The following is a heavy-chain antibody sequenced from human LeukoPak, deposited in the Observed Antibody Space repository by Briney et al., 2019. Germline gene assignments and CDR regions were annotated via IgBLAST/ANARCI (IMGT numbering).Heavy chain of an antibody. CDR1: RFTFSSYT. J-gene: IGHJ4*02. V-gene: IGHV3-21*01. D-gene: IGHD3-22*01. CDR3: ARDITLMVVHPGGDY. Sequence: GGSLRLSCAASRFTFSSYTMNWVRQAPGKGREWVLSIDTSSTFIYYADSVKGRFTISRDNAKNSLYLQMNSLRAEDTAVYYCARDITLMVVHPGGDYWGQGTLVTVSS. CDR2: IDTSSTFI.